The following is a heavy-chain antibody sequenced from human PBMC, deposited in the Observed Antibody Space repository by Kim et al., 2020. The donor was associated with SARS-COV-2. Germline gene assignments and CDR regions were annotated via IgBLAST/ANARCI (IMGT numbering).Heavy chain of an antibody. D-gene: IGHD6-19*01. CDR2: ISSGSSTI. Sequence: GGSLRLSCAASGFTFSSHSMKWVRQAPGKGLEWVSYISSGSSTIYYADSVKGRFTISRDNAKNSMYLQMNSLRAEDTAVYYCARGRSSGRGGMDVWGQGT. CDR3: ARGRSSGRGGMDV. J-gene: IGHJ6*02. V-gene: IGHV3-48*04. CDR1: GFTFSSHS.